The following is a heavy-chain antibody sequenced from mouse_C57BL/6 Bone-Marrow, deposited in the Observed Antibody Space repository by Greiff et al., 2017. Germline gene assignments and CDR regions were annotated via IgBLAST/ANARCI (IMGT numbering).Heavy chain of an antibody. V-gene: IGHV14-4*01. Sequence: VQLQQSGAELVRPGASVKLSCTASGFNIKDDYMHWVKQRPEQGLEWIGWIDPENGDTEYASKFQGKATITADTSSNTAYLQLSSLTSEDTAVYYCTTEGSSYLYWYFDVWGTGTTVTVSS. J-gene: IGHJ1*03. CDR2: IDPENGDT. CDR3: TTEGSSYLYWYFDV. CDR1: GFNIKDDY. D-gene: IGHD1-1*01.